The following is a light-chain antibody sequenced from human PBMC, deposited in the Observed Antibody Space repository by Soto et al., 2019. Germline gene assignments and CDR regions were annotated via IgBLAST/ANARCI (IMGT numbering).Light chain of an antibody. V-gene: IGLV1-47*01. CDR2: RNN. Sequence: QSVLTQPPSASGTPGQRVTISCSGSSSNIGSNYVYWYQQLPGTAPKLLIYRNNQRPSGVPDRFSGSKSGTSASLAISGLRDEDEADYYCAAWDDSLSGWVFGGGTKLTVL. CDR1: SSNIGSNY. J-gene: IGLJ3*02. CDR3: AAWDDSLSGWV.